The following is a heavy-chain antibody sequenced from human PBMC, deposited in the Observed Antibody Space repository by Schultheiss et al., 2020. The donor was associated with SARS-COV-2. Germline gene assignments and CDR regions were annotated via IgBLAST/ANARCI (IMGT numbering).Heavy chain of an antibody. J-gene: IGHJ4*02. Sequence: GGSLRLSCAASGFTFSSYAMSWVRQAPEKGLEWVADIKCDGSEKYYVDSVKGRLTISRDNAKNTLYLQMNSLRAEDTAVYYCAKSTVTKPADYWGQGTLVTVPQ. D-gene: IGHD4-17*01. CDR2: IKCDGSEK. CDR1: GFTFSSYA. CDR3: AKSTVTKPADY. V-gene: IGHV3-7*03.